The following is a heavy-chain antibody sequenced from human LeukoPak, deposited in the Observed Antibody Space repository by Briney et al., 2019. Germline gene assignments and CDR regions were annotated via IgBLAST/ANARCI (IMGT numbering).Heavy chain of an antibody. CDR2: INHSGST. Sequence: PSETLSLTCAVYGGSFSGYYWSWIRQPPGKGLEWIGEINHSGSTNYNPSLKSRVTISVDTSKNQFSLKLSSVTAADTAVYYCASRKPRGRSSGWYLAYWGQGTLVTVSS. CDR1: GGSFSGYY. CDR3: ASRKPRGRSSGWYLAY. J-gene: IGHJ4*02. D-gene: IGHD6-19*01. V-gene: IGHV4-34*01.